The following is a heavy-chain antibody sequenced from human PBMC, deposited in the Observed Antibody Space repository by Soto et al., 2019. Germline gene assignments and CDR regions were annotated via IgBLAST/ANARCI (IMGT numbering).Heavy chain of an antibody. CDR1: GGTFSSYT. V-gene: IGHV1-69*02. CDR3: ARGEPGDYPITYYYYMDV. CDR2: IIPILGIA. J-gene: IGHJ6*03. Sequence: QVQLVQSGAEVKKPGSSVKVSCKASGGTFSSYTISWVRQAPGQGLEWMGRIIPILGIANYAQKFQGRVTITADKSTSTAYMELSSLRSEDTAVYYCARGEPGDYPITYYYYMDVWGKGTTVTVSS. D-gene: IGHD3-10*01.